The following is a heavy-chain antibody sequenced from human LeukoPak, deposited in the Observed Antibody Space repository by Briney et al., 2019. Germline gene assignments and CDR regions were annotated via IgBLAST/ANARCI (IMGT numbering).Heavy chain of an antibody. Sequence: SEALSLTCAVSGYSISSGYYWGWIRQPPGKGLEGIGSIYHSESTYYNPSLKSRVTISVDTSKNQFSLKLSSVTAADTAVYYCARDNIAGAAPSDYWGQGTLVTVSS. CDR2: IYHSEST. D-gene: IGHD6-13*01. CDR3: ARDNIAGAAPSDY. CDR1: GYSISSGYY. V-gene: IGHV4-38-2*02. J-gene: IGHJ4*02.